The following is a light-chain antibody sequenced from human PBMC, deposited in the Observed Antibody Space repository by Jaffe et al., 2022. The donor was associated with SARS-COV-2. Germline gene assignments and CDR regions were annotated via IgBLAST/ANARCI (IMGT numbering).Light chain of an antibody. J-gene: IGLJ2*01. Sequence: QSALTQPASVSGSPGQSVTISCTGNSNDIGTYILVSWYQQYPGKAPKLILYEVNRRPSGISHRLSGSKSGNTASLTISGLRAEDEADYYCCAYGGQSKYFFGGGTRLTVL. CDR1: SNDIGTYIL. CDR2: EVN. V-gene: IGLV2-23*02. CDR3: CAYGGQSKYF.